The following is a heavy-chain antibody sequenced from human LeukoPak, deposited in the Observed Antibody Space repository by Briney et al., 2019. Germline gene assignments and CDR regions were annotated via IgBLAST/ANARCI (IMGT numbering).Heavy chain of an antibody. J-gene: IGHJ5*02. D-gene: IGHD2-2*01. CDR3: ARDYCSSTSCYYDP. CDR1: GGSISSGDYY. Sequence: SETLSLTCTVSGGSISSGDYYWRWIRQPPGKGLEWIGYIYYSGSTYYNPSLKSRVTISVDTSKNQFSLKLSSVTAADTAVYYCARDYCSSTSCYYDPWGQGTLVTVSS. V-gene: IGHV4-30-4*01. CDR2: IYYSGST.